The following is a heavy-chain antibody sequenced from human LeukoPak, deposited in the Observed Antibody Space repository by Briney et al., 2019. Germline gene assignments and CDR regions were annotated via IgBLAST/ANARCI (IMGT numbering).Heavy chain of an antibody. V-gene: IGHV3-13*01. Sequence: GGSLRLSCAASGFTFSSHDMHWVRQVTGKGLEWVSAIGTAGDTYYPDSVKGRFTISRENAKSSLYLQMNSLKTEDTAVYYCTRLSGDNWNYGGNFDSWGQGTLVTVSS. CDR3: TRLSGDNWNYGGNFDS. CDR1: GFTFSSHD. J-gene: IGHJ4*02. CDR2: IGTAGDT. D-gene: IGHD1-7*01.